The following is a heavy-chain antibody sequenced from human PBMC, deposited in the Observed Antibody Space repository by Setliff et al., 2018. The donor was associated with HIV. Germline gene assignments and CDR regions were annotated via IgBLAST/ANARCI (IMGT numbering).Heavy chain of an antibody. CDR1: GITFGDYA. CDR2: IRSKAYGGTT. CDR3: TRVIYYYDGSGYHGGLDY. J-gene: IGHJ4*02. V-gene: IGHV3-49*04. D-gene: IGHD3-22*01. Sequence: GGSLRLSCTASGITFGDYAMSWVRQAPGKGLEWVGFIRSKAYGGTTEYAASVKGRFTISRDDSKSIAYLQMNSLKTEDTAVYYCTRVIYYYDGSGYHGGLDYWGQGTLVTVLL.